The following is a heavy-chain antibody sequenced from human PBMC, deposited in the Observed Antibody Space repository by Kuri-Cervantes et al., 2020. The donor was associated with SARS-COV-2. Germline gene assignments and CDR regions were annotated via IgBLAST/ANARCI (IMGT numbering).Heavy chain of an antibody. CDR3: ARAIGYYYYYGMDV. Sequence: GGSLRLSCAASGFTFSSYSMNWVRQAPGKGLKWVSVIYSGGSTYYADSVRGRFTISRDNSKNTLCLQMNSLRAEDTAVYYCARAIGYYYYYGMDVWGQGTTVTVAS. V-gene: IGHV3-53*01. CDR2: IYSGGST. J-gene: IGHJ6*02. D-gene: IGHD2/OR15-2a*01. CDR1: GFTFSSYS.